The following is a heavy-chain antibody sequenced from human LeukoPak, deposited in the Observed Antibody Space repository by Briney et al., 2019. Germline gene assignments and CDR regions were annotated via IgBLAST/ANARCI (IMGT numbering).Heavy chain of an antibody. CDR3: ARGTIWFGELYFSGRSAFDI. CDR1: GGSISSSSYY. V-gene: IGHV4-39*07. J-gene: IGHJ3*02. Sequence: SETLSLTCTVSGGSISSSSYYWGWIRQPPGKGLEWIGSIYYSGSTYYNPSLKSRVTISVDTSKNQFSLKLSSVTAADTAVYYCARGTIWFGELYFSGRSAFDIWGQGTMVTVSS. D-gene: IGHD3-10*01. CDR2: IYYSGST.